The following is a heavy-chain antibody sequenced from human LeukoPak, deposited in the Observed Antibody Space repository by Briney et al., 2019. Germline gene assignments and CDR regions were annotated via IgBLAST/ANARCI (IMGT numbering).Heavy chain of an antibody. V-gene: IGHV3-23*01. CDR2: IIGSVAST. D-gene: IGHD5-12*01. CDR3: AKGGYDYVEVGYFDY. J-gene: IGHJ4*02. Sequence: GGSLRLSCAASGFTFASYAMSWVRQTPGKGLEWVSVIIGSVASTYYADSVKGRFTISRDNSKNTLYLQMNSLRVDDTAVYYCAKGGYDYVEVGYFDYWGQGTLVTVSS. CDR1: GFTFASYA.